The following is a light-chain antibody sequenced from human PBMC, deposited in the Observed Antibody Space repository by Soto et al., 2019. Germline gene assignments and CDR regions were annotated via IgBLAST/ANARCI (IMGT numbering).Light chain of an antibody. CDR2: LEGSGSY. Sequence: QLVLTQSSSASVSLGSSVKLTCTLSSGHSSYIIAWHQQQPGKAPRYLMKLEGSGSYNKGSGVPDRFSGSSSGADRYLTISNLQFEDEADYYCETWDSNTHVFGGGTQLTVL. J-gene: IGLJ7*01. V-gene: IGLV4-60*02. CDR3: ETWDSNTHV. CDR1: SGHSSYI.